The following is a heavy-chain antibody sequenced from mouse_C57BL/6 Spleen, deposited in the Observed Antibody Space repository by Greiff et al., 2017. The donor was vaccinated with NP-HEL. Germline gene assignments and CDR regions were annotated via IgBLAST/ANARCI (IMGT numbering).Heavy chain of an antibody. J-gene: IGHJ2*01. Sequence: VQLQQSGPELVKPGASVKISCKASGYSFTGYYMNWVKQSPEKSLEWIGEINPSTGGTTYNQKFKAKATLTVDKSSSTAYMQLKSLTSEDSAVYYGARWGAYGLKDYVDDWGQGTTLTVSS. V-gene: IGHV1-42*01. CDR2: INPSTGGT. CDR3: ARWGAYGLKDYVDD. D-gene: IGHD6-5*01. CDR1: GYSFTGYY.